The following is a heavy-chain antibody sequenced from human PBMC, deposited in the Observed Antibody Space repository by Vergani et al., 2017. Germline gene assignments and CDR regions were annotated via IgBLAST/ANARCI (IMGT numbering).Heavy chain of an antibody. V-gene: IGHV3-23*01. J-gene: IGHJ4*02. CDR1: GFNFSSYA. CDR2: ISGSGGST. CDR3: AIPPAVVPATTV. D-gene: IGHD2-2*01. Sequence: EVQLLESGGGLVQPGGSLRLSCAASGFNFSSYAMSWVRQAPGKGLEWVSAISGSGGSTYYADSVKGRFTISRDNSKNTLYLQMNSLRAEDTAVYYCAIPPAVVPATTVWGQGTLVTVSS.